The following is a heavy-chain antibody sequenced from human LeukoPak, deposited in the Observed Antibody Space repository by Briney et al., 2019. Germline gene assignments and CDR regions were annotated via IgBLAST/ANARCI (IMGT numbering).Heavy chain of an antibody. Sequence: SETLSLTCAANGGFFSGYYWSWIRQPPGRGLEWIGEINHSGSTTYNPSLESRVAISVDTSKNQFFLKLTSVTAADTAVYYCAKEILRYSVWGQGTLVTVSS. CDR3: AKEILRYSV. V-gene: IGHV4-34*01. CDR2: INHSGST. J-gene: IGHJ4*02. D-gene: IGHD3-9*01. CDR1: GGFFSGYY.